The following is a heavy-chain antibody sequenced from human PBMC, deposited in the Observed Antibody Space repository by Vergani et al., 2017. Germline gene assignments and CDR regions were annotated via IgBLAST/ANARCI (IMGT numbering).Heavy chain of an antibody. J-gene: IGHJ5*02. Sequence: EVQLVESGGGLVQPGGSLRLSCAASGFTFSSYWMSWVRQAPGKGLEWVGRIRSKANSYATAYAASVKGRFTISRDDSKNTAYLQMNSLKTEDTAVYYCTTYCSGGPRCWAWGQGTLVTVSS. CDR1: GFTFSSYW. D-gene: IGHD2-15*01. CDR3: TTYCSGGPRCWA. V-gene: IGHV3-73*01. CDR2: IRSKANSYAT.